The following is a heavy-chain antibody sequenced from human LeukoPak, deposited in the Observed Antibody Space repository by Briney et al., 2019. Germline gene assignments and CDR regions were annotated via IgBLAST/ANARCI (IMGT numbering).Heavy chain of an antibody. CDR1: GYTFTSYY. CDR3: ARDGRRITVAGTGDN. D-gene: IGHD6-19*01. V-gene: IGHV1-46*01. J-gene: IGHJ4*02. CDR2: INPNVGST. Sequence: ASVKVSCKASGYTFTSYYVHWVRQPPGQGLEWLGIINPNVGSTNYAQKFQGRVTLTSDTSTSTVYMELSSLRSDDTAVYYCARDGRRITVAGTGDNWGQGTLVTVSS.